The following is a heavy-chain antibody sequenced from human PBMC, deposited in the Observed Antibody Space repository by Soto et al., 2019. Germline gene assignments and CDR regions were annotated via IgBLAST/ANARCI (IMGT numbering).Heavy chain of an antibody. D-gene: IGHD6-19*01. Sequence: QVQLVESGGGVVQPGRSQRLSCAASGFTFSSYGMHWVRQAPGKGLGWVAVISYDGSKKYYADSVKGRFTISRDNSKNTLYLQMNSLKTEDTAVYHCAKEWGSGWSWAYNWFDPWGQGTLVTVSS. CDR2: ISYDGSKK. J-gene: IGHJ5*02. V-gene: IGHV3-30*18. CDR1: GFTFSSYG. CDR3: AKEWGSGWSWAYNWFDP.